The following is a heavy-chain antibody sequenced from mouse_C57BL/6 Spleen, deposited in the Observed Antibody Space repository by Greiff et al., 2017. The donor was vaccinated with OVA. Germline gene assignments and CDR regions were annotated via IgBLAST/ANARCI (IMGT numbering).Heavy chain of an antibody. J-gene: IGHJ1*03. Sequence: EVKLMESGGGLVQPGGSLSLSCAASGFTFTDYYMSWVRQPPGKALEWLGFIRNKANGYTTEYSASVKGRFTISRDNSQSILYLQMNALRAEDSATYYCARHYGSDCDVWGTGTTVTVSS. CDR3: ARHYGSDCDV. CDR1: GFTFTDYY. CDR2: IRNKANGYTT. V-gene: IGHV7-3*01. D-gene: IGHD1-1*01.